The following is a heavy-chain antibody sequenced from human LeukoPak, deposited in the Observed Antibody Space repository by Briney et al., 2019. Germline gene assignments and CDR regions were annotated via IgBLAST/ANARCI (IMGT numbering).Heavy chain of an antibody. V-gene: IGHV4-39*01. D-gene: IGHD3-22*01. CDR3: ARLGYYDSSGYSFLDY. CDR2: IYYSGST. Sequence: GSLRLSCAASGFTFSSYAMSWVRQPPGKGLEWIGSIYYSGSTYYNPSLKSRVTISVDTSKNQFSLKLSSVTAADTAVYYCARLGYYDSSGYSFLDYWGQGTLVTVSS. CDR1: GFTFSSYA. J-gene: IGHJ4*02.